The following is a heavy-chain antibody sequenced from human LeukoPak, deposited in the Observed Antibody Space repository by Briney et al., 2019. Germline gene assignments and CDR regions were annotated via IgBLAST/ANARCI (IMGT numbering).Heavy chain of an antibody. D-gene: IGHD4-23*01. CDR3: ARLRDYRGLNVYYYLDV. CDR2: FDSSRST. V-gene: IGHV4-39*01. J-gene: IGHJ6*03. CDR1: GGSFTSRSFY. Sequence: SETLSLTCTVSGGSFTSRSFYWGWIRQPPGKGLDWIGNFDSSRSTYYNPSLKSRVTISVDTSQDQFSLNMNSVTAADPAVYCARLRDYRGLNVYYYLDVWGLGTAVTVSS.